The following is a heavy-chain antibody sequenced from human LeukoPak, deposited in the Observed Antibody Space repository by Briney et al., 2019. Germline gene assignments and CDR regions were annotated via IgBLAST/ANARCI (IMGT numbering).Heavy chain of an antibody. CDR3: ARDGELYWFDP. V-gene: IGHV4-4*07. J-gene: IGHJ5*02. CDR1: GGSIRSYY. CDR2: IYTSGST. Sequence: SETLSLTCTVSGGSIRSYYWSWIRQPAGKGLEWIGHIYTSGSTNYNPSLKSRVTMSVDTSKNQFSLKLSSVTAADTAVYYCARDGELYWFDPWGQGTLVTVSS. D-gene: IGHD1-26*01.